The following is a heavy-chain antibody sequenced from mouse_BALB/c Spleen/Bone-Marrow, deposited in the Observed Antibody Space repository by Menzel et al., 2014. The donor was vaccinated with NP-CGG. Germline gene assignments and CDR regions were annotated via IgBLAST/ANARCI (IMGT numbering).Heavy chain of an antibody. CDR1: GFTFSSYA. J-gene: IGHJ4*01. Sequence: EVQLVESGGGSVKPGGSLKLSCAAPGFTFSSYAMSWVRQSPEKRLEWVAEISSGGSYTYYPDTVTGRFTISRDNAKNTLYLEMSSLRSEDTAMYYCARAYRYDGGYYYAMDYWGQGTSVTVSS. CDR3: ARAYRYDGGYYYAMDY. CDR2: ISSGGSYT. D-gene: IGHD2-14*01. V-gene: IGHV5-9-4*01.